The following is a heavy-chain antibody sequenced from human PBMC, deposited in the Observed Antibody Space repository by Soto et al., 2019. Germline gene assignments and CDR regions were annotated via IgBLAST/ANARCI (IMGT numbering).Heavy chain of an antibody. D-gene: IGHD6-19*01. CDR1: GFTFSSYW. Sequence: PGGSLRLSCAASGFTFSSYWMSWVRQAPGKGLEWVANIKQDGSEKYYVDSVKGRFTISRDNAKNSLYLQMNSLRSEDTAVYYCARSIAVAGTSGYAFDIWGQGTMVTVSS. V-gene: IGHV3-7*05. CDR3: ARSIAVAGTSGYAFDI. CDR2: IKQDGSEK. J-gene: IGHJ3*02.